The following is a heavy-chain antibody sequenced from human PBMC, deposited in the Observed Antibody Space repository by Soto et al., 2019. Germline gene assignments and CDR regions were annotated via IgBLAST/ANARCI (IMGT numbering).Heavy chain of an antibody. V-gene: IGHV3-30*18. J-gene: IGHJ5*02. CDR3: AKLGDAVSGYFDV. Sequence: QVQLVQSGGGVVQPGGSLRLSCAASGFTFSSYAIHWVRQAPGKGLEWVADVSVDGSHKTYAVPVRGRFTISRDNSKKTVYLQMNSLRAEDTALYYCAKLGDAVSGYFDVWGQGTQVAVSS. D-gene: IGHD3-3*01. CDR1: GFTFSSYA. CDR2: VSVDGSHK.